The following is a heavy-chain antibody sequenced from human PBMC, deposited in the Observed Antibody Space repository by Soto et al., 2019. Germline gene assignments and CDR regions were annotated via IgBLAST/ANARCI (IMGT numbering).Heavy chain of an antibody. CDR2: IIPIFGTA. CDR3: AIVLRFLEWLLSPFDY. V-gene: IGHV1-69*06. CDR1: GGTFSSYA. Sequence: SVKVSCKASGGTFSSYAISWVRQAPGQGLEWMGGIIPIFGTANYAQKFQGRVTITADKSTSTAYMELSSLRSEDTAVYYCAIVLRFLEWLLSPFDYWGQGTLVTVSS. J-gene: IGHJ4*02. D-gene: IGHD3-3*01.